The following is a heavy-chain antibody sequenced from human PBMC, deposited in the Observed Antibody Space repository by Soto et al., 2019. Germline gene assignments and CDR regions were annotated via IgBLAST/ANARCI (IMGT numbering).Heavy chain of an antibody. J-gene: IGHJ5*02. CDR3: ARGGPSSKWLDP. Sequence: SETLSRTCTGAGSCISSYYWSWFRQPPGKGLEWIGYVYNSGSTNYNPSLKSRVTISIDTSKNQFSLKLTSLTATDTAVYYCARGGPSSKWLDPWGQGTLVTVS. V-gene: IGHV4-59*01. CDR2: VYNSGST. CDR1: GSCISSYY.